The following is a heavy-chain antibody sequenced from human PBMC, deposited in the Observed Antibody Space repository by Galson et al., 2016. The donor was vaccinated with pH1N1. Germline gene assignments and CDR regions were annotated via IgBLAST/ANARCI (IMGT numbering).Heavy chain of an antibody. CDR3: ARGKLERRGVYYYGMDV. J-gene: IGHJ6*02. CDR2: INPDGSKI. D-gene: IGHD1-1*01. Sequence: SLRLSCAASTFTFSLYWMSWVRQAPGKGLEWVSNINPDGSKIYYVSSVKGRITISPDSANRALYLQMNSMRDEDTVVYYCARGKLERRGVYYYGMDVWGQGTTVTVSS. V-gene: IGHV3-7*04. CDR1: TFTFSLYW.